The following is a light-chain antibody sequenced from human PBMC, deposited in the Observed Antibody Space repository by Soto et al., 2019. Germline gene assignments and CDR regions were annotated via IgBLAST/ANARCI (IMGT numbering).Light chain of an antibody. J-gene: IGLJ2*01. V-gene: IGLV2-8*01. CDR1: SSDVGGYNY. CDR3: SSFAGNNNLV. CDR2: EVS. Sequence: SALTQPPSASGSPGQSVTISCTGTSSDVGGYNYVSWYQQHPGKAPKLMISEVSKRPSGVPDRFSGSKSGNTASLTVPGLQAEDEADYYCSSFAGNNNLVFGGGTKLTVL.